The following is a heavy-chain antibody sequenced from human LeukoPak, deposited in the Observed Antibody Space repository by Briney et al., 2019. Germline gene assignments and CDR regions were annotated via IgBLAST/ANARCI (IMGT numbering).Heavy chain of an antibody. CDR1: GFTSSSYW. V-gene: IGHV3-74*01. CDR3: AGDKVYYGSGTYGY. J-gene: IGHJ4*02. Sequence: PGGSLRLSCAASGFTSSSYWMHWVRQVPGKGLVWVSHINSDGSSTSYADSVKGRFTISRDNAKNTLYLQMNSLRAEDTAVYFCAGDKVYYGSGTYGYWGQGTLVTVSS. D-gene: IGHD3-10*01. CDR2: INSDGSST.